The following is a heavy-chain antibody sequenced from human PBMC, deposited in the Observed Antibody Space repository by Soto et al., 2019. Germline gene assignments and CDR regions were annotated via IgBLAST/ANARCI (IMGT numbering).Heavy chain of an antibody. V-gene: IGHV2-26*01. CDR2: IFSNDKK. Sequence: SGPTLVNPTETLTLTCAGSGSSLTSTVMGVSWIRQPPGKALEWLADIFSNDKKSYRTSLESRLTISKATSKSQVVLTMTNMDPVDTATYYCARIFHDILTGRWTSWFDAWGQGTLVTVSS. CDR1: GSSLTSTVMG. J-gene: IGHJ5*02. D-gene: IGHD3-9*01. CDR3: ARIFHDILTGRWTSWFDA.